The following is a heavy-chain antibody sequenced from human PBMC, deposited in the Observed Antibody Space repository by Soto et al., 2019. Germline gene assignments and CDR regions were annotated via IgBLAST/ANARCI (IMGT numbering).Heavy chain of an antibody. V-gene: IGHV3-23*01. J-gene: IGHJ4*02. CDR2: ITGSVGIT. Sequence: WGSLRLSCAASGFTFSSYAMNWVRQAPGKGLEWVSTITGSVGITYYADSVKGRFTISRDNSKNTLYLQMNSLGAEDTAVYYCAKVPGDSWGYFEYWGKGNMVTVSA. CDR1: GFTFSSYA. D-gene: IGHD2-21*02. CDR3: AKVPGDSWGYFEY.